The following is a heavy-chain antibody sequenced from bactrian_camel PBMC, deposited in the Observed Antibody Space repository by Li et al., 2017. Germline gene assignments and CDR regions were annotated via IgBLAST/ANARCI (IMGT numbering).Heavy chain of an antibody. Sequence: HVQLVESGGGSVQAGGSLRLSCAVSGDTHGSYCLAWFRQAPGKEREGVAGLDSDESTTYDDSVKGRFTVSRDNAKNTMYLEMNSLKPEDTGRYYCARYGRECYTGSWCDRPSGEGTQVTVS. D-gene: IGHD3*01. CDR1: GDTHGSYC. J-gene: IGHJ4*01. V-gene: IGHV3S55*01. CDR2: LDSDEST.